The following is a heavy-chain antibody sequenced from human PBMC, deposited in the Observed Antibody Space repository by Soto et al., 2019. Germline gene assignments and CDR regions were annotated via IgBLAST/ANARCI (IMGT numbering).Heavy chain of an antibody. CDR2: TYYRSKWYN. CDR3: ARATRFLAWYYYYYGMDV. V-gene: IGHV6-1*01. D-gene: IGHD3-3*01. Sequence: SQTLSLTCAISGDSVSSNSAAWNWIRQSPSRGLEWLGRTYYRSKWYNDYAVSVKSRTTINLDTSKNQFSLQLNSVTPEDTAVEYCARATRFLAWYYYYYGMDVWGQGTTVTVSS. CDR1: GDSVSSNSAA. J-gene: IGHJ6*02.